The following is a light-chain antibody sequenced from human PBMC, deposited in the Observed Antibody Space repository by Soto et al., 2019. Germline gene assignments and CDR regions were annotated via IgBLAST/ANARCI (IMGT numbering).Light chain of an antibody. Sequence: QSVLTQPASVSGSPGQSITISCSGTSSDVGAYTSVSWYQQHPGKAPKLMIYEVNKRPSGVANRFSGTKSGNTASLTISGLQPEDEADYYCCFFTGTAPQYGFGPGTKVTVL. CDR1: SSDVGAYTS. CDR3: CFFTGTAPQYG. CDR2: EVN. J-gene: IGLJ1*01. V-gene: IGLV2-14*01.